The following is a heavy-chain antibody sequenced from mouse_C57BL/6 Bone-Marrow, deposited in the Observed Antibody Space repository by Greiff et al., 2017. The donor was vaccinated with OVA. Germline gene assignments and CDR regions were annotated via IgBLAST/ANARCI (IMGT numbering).Heavy chain of an antibody. Sequence: QVQLQQPGTELVKPGASVKLSCKASGYTFTSYWMHWVKQRPGQGLEWIGNINPSNGGTNYNEKFKSKATLTVDKSSSTAYMQLSSLTSEDSAVYYCARSGFDTGVATGNFDYWGQGTTLTVSS. J-gene: IGHJ2*01. CDR3: ARSGFDTGVATGNFDY. CDR1: GYTFTSYW. CDR2: INPSNGGT. D-gene: IGHD1-1*01. V-gene: IGHV1-53*01.